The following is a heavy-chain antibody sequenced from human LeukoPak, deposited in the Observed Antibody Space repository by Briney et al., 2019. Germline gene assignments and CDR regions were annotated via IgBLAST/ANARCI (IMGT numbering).Heavy chain of an antibody. CDR3: ATYKNWVAGDV. V-gene: IGHV3-7*01. D-gene: IGHD7-27*01. Sequence: GGSLRLSCAASGFTFSESWMSWVRQAPGKGLEWVADIKEDGSVRDYVDSVKGRFTISRDNAKNSVYLQMNSLRVEDTAVYYCATYKNWVAGDVWGQGTTVSVSS. CDR2: IKEDGSVR. CDR1: GFTFSESW. J-gene: IGHJ6*02.